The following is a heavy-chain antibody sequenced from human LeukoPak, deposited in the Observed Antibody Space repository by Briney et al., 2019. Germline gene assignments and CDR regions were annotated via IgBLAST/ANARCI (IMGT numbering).Heavy chain of an antibody. CDR3: ARQTYYYDSSGYYEHYFDY. D-gene: IGHD3-22*01. Sequence: PSETLSLTCVVSGGSISSGGYYWSWIRQPPGKGLEWIGYIYYSGSTNYNPSLKSRVTISVDTSKNQFSLKLSSVTAADTAVYYCARQTYYYDSSGYYEHYFDYWGQGTLVTVSS. V-gene: IGHV4-61*08. CDR1: GGSISSGGYY. CDR2: IYYSGST. J-gene: IGHJ4*02.